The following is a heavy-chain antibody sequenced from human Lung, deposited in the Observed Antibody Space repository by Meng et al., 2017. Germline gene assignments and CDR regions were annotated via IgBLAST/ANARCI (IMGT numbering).Heavy chain of an antibody. V-gene: IGHV1-2*06. CDR1: GYNFPDYY. CDR3: ARDEDISAAGKLFGDY. D-gene: IGHD6-13*01. J-gene: IGHJ4*02. CDR2: INPKSGDT. Sequence: QVVQAGAEVKKPGASVKVSCKPSGYNFPDYYIHWVRRAPGQGLEWMGRINPKSGDTHYAQKFQARVTMTGDTSISTAYMELSGLRSDDTAMYYCARDEDISAAGKLFGDYWGQGTLVTVSS.